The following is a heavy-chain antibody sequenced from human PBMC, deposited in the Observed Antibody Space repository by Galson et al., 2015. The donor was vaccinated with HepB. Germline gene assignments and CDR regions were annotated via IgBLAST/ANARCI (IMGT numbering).Heavy chain of an antibody. D-gene: IGHD2-2*01. CDR3: ARCSPMRHSCYFDY. V-gene: IGHV4-59*08. CDR2: IHYSGST. J-gene: IGHJ4*02. Sequence: ETLSLTCTVAGGSISSYYWSWIRQPPGKGLEWIGYIHYSGSTNYNPSLKSRVTISVDTSKNQFSLKLSSVTAADTAVYYCARCSPMRHSCYFDYWGQGTLVTVSS. CDR1: GGSISSYY.